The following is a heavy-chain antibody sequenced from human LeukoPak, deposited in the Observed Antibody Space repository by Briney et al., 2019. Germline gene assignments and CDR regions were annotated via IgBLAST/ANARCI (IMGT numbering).Heavy chain of an antibody. CDR3: ARVRIAVAGKYYFDY. J-gene: IGHJ4*02. CDR1: GYTFTSYY. D-gene: IGHD6-19*01. CDR2: INPSGGST. Sequence: ASVKVSCKASGYTFTSYYMHWVRQAPGQGLEWMGIINPSGGSTSYAQKFQGRVTMTRDTSTSTVYMELSSLRSEDTAVYYCARVRIAVAGKYYFDYWGQGTLVTVSS. V-gene: IGHV1-46*01.